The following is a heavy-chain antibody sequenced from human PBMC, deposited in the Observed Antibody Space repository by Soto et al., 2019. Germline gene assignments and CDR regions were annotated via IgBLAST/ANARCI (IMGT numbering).Heavy chain of an antibody. CDR1: GGSFSGYY. CDR3: ARGYSSGWYGAHYYYYGMDV. Sequence: LALTCAVYGGSFSGYYWSWIRQPPGKGLEWIGEINHSGSTNYNPSLKSRVTISVDTSKNQFSLKLSSVTAADTAVYYCARGYSSGWYGAHYYYYGMDVWGQGTTVTVSS. CDR2: INHSGST. J-gene: IGHJ6*02. V-gene: IGHV4-34*01. D-gene: IGHD6-19*01.